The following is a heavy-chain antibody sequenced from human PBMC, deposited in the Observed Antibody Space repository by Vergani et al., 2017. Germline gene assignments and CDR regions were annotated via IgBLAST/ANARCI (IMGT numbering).Heavy chain of an antibody. CDR3: ARAGYSSSWYEGYFDY. D-gene: IGHD6-13*01. CDR1: GFTFSSYS. V-gene: IGHV3-21*01. J-gene: IGHJ4*02. Sequence: EVQLVESGGGLVKPGGSLRPSCPALGFTFSSYSMNWVRQAPGKGLEWVSSISSSSSYIYYADSVKGRFTLSRDNAKNSLYLQMNSLRAEDTAVYYCARAGYSSSWYEGYFDYWGQGTLVTVSS. CDR2: ISSSSSYI.